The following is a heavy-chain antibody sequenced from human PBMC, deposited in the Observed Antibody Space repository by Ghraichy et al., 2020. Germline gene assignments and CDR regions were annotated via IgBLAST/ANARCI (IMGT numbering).Heavy chain of an antibody. CDR1: GGSISNNNCY. D-gene: IGHD6-19*01. CDR3: TRRVAVAGREVDY. CDR2: IYYSGST. V-gene: IGHV4-39*01. J-gene: IGHJ4*02. Sequence: SETLSLTCTVSGGSISNNNCYWGWVRQPPGKGLEWIGSIYYSGSTSYNPSLKSRVIISVDTSKNQFSLKLRPVTAADTAVYFCTRRVAVAGREVDYWGQGTLVTVSS.